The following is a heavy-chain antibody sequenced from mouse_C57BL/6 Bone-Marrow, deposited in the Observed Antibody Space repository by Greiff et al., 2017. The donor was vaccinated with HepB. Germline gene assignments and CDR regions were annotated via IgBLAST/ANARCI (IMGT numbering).Heavy chain of an antibody. V-gene: IGHV14-4*01. CDR3: TTGYYYGTPYYAMDY. D-gene: IGHD1-1*01. J-gene: IGHJ4*01. Sequence: VQLKESGAELVRPGASVKLSCTASGFNIKDDYMHWVKQRPEQGLEWIGWIDAENGDTEYASKFQGKATITADTSSNTAYLQLSSLTSEDTAVYYCTTGYYYGTPYYAMDYWGQGTSVTVSS. CDR1: GFNIKDDY. CDR2: IDAENGDT.